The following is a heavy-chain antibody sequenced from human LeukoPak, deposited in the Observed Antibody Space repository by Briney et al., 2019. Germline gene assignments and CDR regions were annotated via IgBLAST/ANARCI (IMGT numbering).Heavy chain of an antibody. CDR2: LNEDGSVK. Sequence: GGSLRLSYAASEFSFSTNWMHWVRQTPGKGLEWVAELNEDGSVKYYVDSVKGRFTISRDNAKSLLFLQMYNLRTEDTGVYFCANVPRSTVSYWGRGTLVTVSS. D-gene: IGHD2-2*01. V-gene: IGHV3-7*01. CDR3: ANVPRSTVSY. CDR1: EFSFSTNW. J-gene: IGHJ4*02.